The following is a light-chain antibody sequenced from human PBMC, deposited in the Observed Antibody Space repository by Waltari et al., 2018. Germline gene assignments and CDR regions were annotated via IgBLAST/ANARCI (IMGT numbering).Light chain of an antibody. V-gene: IGKV3-15*01. J-gene: IGKJ4*01. CDR1: QSVCSN. CDR3: QQYNDWPPLT. CDR2: GAS. Sequence: DTVMTQSPATLPVSPGDRATISCRASQSVCSNLAWYQQKPGQPPRLLSYGASTRATVIPARFSGSGSGTEFTLTISSLQSEDFAVYYCQQYNDWPPLTFGGGTKVEIK.